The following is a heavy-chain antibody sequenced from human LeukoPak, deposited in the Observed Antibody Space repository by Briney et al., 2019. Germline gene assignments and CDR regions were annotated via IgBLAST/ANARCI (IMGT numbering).Heavy chain of an antibody. Sequence: GGSLRLSCDASGFTFTKYAMNWVRQAPGKGLEWVSTISATGGSTYYADSVKGRFTISRDNAKNSLYLQMNSLRAEDTAVYYCAELGITMIGGVWGKGTTVTISS. CDR2: ISATGGST. J-gene: IGHJ6*04. CDR1: GFTFTKYA. CDR3: AELGITMIGGV. V-gene: IGHV3-23*01. D-gene: IGHD3-10*02.